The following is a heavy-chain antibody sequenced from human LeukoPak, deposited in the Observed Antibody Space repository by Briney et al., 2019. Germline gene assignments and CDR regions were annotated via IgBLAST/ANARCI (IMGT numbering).Heavy chain of an antibody. J-gene: IGHJ4*02. V-gene: IGHV3-30*03. CDR3: VRDFSCSGGSCPLFDS. D-gene: IGHD2-15*01. CDR2: ISYDGTSI. Sequence: GGSLRLSCAASGFTLSNYDMHGVRQGPGKGLEWVAVISYDGTSIYYADSVKGRFTISRDYSKNTLYLQMSSLRAEDTAIYYCVRDFSCSGGSCPLFDSWGQGTLVSVSS. CDR1: GFTLSNYD.